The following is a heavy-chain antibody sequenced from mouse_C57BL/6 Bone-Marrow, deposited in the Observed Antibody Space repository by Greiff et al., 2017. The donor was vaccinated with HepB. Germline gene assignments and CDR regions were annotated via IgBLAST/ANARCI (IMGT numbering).Heavy chain of an antibody. V-gene: IGHV1-20*01. J-gene: IGHJ2*01. CDR1: GYSFTGYF. Sequence: VHVKQSGPELVKPGDSVKISCKASGYSFTGYFMNWVMQSHGKSLEWIGRINPYNGDTFYNQKFKGKATLTVDKSSSTAHMELRSLTSEDSAVYYCARSEDGNYDYWGQGTTLTVSS. CDR3: ARSEDGNYDY. CDR2: INPYNGDT. D-gene: IGHD2-1*01.